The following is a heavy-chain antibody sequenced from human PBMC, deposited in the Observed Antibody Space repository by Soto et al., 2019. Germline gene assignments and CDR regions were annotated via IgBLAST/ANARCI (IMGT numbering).Heavy chain of an antibody. D-gene: IGHD1-20*01. CDR2: MNPNSGNT. Sequence: GASVKVSCKASGYTFTSYDIHWVRQATGQGLEWMGWMNPNSGNTGYAQKFQGRVTMTRNTSISTAYMELSSLRSEDTAVYYCARGESIAGTLDRWGQGNRVTVSS. CDR1: GYTFTSYD. J-gene: IGHJ5*02. V-gene: IGHV1-8*01. CDR3: ARGESIAGTLDR.